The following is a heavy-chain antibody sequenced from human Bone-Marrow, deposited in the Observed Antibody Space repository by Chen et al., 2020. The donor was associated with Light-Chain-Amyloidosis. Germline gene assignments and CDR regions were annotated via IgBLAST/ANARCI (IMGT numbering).Heavy chain of an antibody. V-gene: IGHV1-2*04. CDR2: INPNSGGT. Sequence: QVQLVQSGAEVKKPGASVKVSCKASGYTFTGDYMHWVRQAPGQGLEWMGWINPNSGGTNYAQKFQGWVTMTRDTSISTAYMELSRLRSDDTAVYYCARGEVTTSFYYYGMDVWGQGTTVTVSS. CDR1: GYTFTGDY. D-gene: IGHD4-17*01. J-gene: IGHJ6*02. CDR3: ARGEVTTSFYYYGMDV.